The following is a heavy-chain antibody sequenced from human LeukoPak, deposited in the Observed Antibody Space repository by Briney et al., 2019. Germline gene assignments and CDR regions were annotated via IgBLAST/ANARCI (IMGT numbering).Heavy chain of an antibody. CDR1: GFTFSDYY. V-gene: IGHV3-11*01. D-gene: IGHD1-1*01. CDR3: ARPLGRGTAREYYMDV. CDR2: ISSSGSII. J-gene: IGHJ6*03. Sequence: GGSLRLSCAASGFTFSDYYMSWIRQAPGKGLEWVSYISSSGSIIYYADSVKGRFTISRDNAKNSLYLQMNSLRAEDTAVYYCARPLGRGTAREYYMDVWGKGTTVTVSS.